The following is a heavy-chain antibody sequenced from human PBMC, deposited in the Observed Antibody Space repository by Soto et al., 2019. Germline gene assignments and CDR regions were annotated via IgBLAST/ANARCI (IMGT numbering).Heavy chain of an antibody. CDR1: GGSISSYY. J-gene: IGHJ5*02. CDR2: IYYSGST. D-gene: IGHD3-10*01. V-gene: IGHV4-59*01. Sequence: SETLSLTCTVSGGSISSYYWSWIRQPPGKGLEWIGYIYYSGSTNYNPSLKSRVTISVDTSKNQFSLKLSSVTAADTAVYYCARVPDITMVRGAPFDPWGQGTLVTVSS. CDR3: ARVPDITMVRGAPFDP.